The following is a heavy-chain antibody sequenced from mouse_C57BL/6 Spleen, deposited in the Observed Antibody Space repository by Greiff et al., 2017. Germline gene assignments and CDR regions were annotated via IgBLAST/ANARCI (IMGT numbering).Heavy chain of an antibody. J-gene: IGHJ2*01. CDR1: GYTFTSYW. D-gene: IGHD1-1*01. CDR2: IDPSDSET. V-gene: IGHV1-52*01. Sequence: QVHVKQPGAELVRPGSSVKLSCKASGYTFTSYWMHWVKQRPIQGLEWIGNIDPSDSETHYNQKFKDKATLTVDKSSSTAYMQLSSLTSEDSAVYYCARAGAYGSSDVDYWGQGTTLTVSS. CDR3: ARAGAYGSSDVDY.